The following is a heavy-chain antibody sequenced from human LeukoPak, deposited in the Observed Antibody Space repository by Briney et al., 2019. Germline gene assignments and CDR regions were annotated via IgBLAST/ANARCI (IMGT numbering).Heavy chain of an antibody. J-gene: IGHJ5*02. V-gene: IGHV3-30*04. D-gene: IGHD3-9*01. Sequence: PGRYLRLSCAASGFTFSSYAMHWVRQAPGKGLEWVAVISYDGSNKYYADSVKGRFTISRDNSKNTLYLQMNSLRAEDTAVYYCARENVHYDILTGYYLAWFDPWGQGTLVTVSS. CDR1: GFTFSSYA. CDR3: ARENVHYDILTGYYLAWFDP. CDR2: ISYDGSNK.